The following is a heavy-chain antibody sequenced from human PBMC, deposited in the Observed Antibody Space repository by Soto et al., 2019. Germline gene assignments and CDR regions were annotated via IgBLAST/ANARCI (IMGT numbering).Heavy chain of an antibody. V-gene: IGHV3-7*01. J-gene: IGHJ6*04. D-gene: IGHD3-16*01. CDR1: GLIFSTSW. CDR2: INPAGSGR. Sequence: EVQLVESGGALVQPGGSLRLSCAGSGLIFSTSWMSWVRQAPGMGLEWAAHINPAGSGRYYVDSTRGRFTISRDNVRSSLHLQMDSLRVDDTATYYGVAWGAFNVWGKGTTITVSS. CDR3: VAWGAFNV.